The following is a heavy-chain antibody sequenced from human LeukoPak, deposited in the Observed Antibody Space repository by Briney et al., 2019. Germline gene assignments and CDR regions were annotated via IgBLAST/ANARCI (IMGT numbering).Heavy chain of an antibody. CDR2: IRSKAYGGTT. CDR3: TRDIGSQTYYYDSSGYYYDY. CDR1: GFTFGDYA. V-gene: IGHV3-49*03. Sequence: PGGSLRLSCTASGFTFGDYAMSRFRQAPGKGLEWVGFIRSKAYGGTTEYAASVKGRFTIPRDDSKSIAYLQMNSLKTEDTAVYYCTRDIGSQTYYYDSSGYYYDYWGQGTLVTVSS. J-gene: IGHJ4*02. D-gene: IGHD3-22*01.